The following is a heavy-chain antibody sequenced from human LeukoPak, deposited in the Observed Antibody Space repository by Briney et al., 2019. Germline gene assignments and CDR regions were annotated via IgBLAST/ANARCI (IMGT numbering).Heavy chain of an antibody. J-gene: IGHJ5*02. V-gene: IGHV4-39*01. CDR1: GGSISSSNYY. CDR2: IYDSGST. CDR3: ASGSSSGLLGWFDP. Sequence: SETLSLTCTVSGGSISSSNYYWGWIRQAPGKGLEWIGSIYDSGSTYYNPSLKSRVTIYVDTSKNQFSLKLNPVTAADTAMYYCASGSSSGLLGWFDPWGQGTLVTVSS. D-gene: IGHD6-13*01.